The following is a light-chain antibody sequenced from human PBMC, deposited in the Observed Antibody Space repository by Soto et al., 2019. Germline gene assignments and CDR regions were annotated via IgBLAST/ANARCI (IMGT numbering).Light chain of an antibody. CDR2: AAS. CDR3: QQSNSTPIA. CDR1: QSISSY. V-gene: IGKV1-39*01. Sequence: DIQMTQSPSSLSASVGDRVTITCRASQSISSYLNWYQQKPGKAPKLLIYAASSLPSGVPSRFSGSGSGTDFTLTISSLQLEDFATYYCQQSNSTPIAFGQGTRLEIK. J-gene: IGKJ5*01.